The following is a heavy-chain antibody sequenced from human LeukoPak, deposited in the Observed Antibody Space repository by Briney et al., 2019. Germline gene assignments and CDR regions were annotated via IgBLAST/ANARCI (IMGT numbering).Heavy chain of an antibody. CDR2: TYYRSNWKS. CDR1: GDSVSSNSAA. D-gene: IGHD3-3*02. Sequence: SQTLSLTCAISGDSVSSNSAAWSWIRQSPSRGLEWLGRTYYRSNWKSDYAVSVNGRIVINPDTSKNHFSLQLNSVTPEDTAVYYCARISHHSIPVWGQGTLVTVSS. J-gene: IGHJ4*02. CDR3: ARISHHSIPV. V-gene: IGHV6-1*01.